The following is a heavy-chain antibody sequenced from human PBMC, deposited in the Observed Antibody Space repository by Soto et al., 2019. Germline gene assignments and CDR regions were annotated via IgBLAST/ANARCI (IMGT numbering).Heavy chain of an antibody. Sequence: LSLTCAVYGGSFSGYYWTWIRQPPGKGLEWIGDINHSGSTNYNSSLKSRVTISVDTSKNQLSLNLRSVTAADTAVYYCAREEVPQWFTRGYYGMDVWGQGTTVTVSS. CDR2: INHSGST. V-gene: IGHV4-34*01. J-gene: IGHJ6*02. CDR1: GGSFSGYY. D-gene: IGHD2-2*01. CDR3: AREEVPQWFTRGYYGMDV.